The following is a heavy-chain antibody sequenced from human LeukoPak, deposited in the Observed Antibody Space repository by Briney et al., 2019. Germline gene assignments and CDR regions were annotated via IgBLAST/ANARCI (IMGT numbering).Heavy chain of an antibody. CDR1: GGSFSGYY. CDR2: IHYKGAT. Sequence: SETLSLTCAVSGGSFSGYYWSWIRQSPGKGLEWIAEIHYKGATSHKPSLESRVTISGDTSENQISLKVTSVTAADTAVYYCARGILGSFYFDVWGRGTLVTVSS. CDR3: ARGILGSFYFDV. J-gene: IGHJ2*01. D-gene: IGHD3-3*01. V-gene: IGHV4-34*01.